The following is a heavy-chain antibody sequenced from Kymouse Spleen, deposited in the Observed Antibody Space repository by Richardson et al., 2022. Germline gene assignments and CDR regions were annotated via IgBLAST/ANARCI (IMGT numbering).Heavy chain of an antibody. CDR2: IGTAGDT. Sequence: EVQLVESGGGLVQPGGSLRLSCAASGFTFSSYDMHWVRQATGKGLEWVSAIGTAGDTYYPGSVKGRFTISRENAKNSLYLQMNSLRAGDTAVYYCARGGMATIPFDYWGQGTLVTVSS. CDR3: ARGGMATIPFDY. V-gene: IGHV3-13*01. J-gene: IGHJ4*02. D-gene: IGHD5-12*01. CDR1: GFTFSSYD.